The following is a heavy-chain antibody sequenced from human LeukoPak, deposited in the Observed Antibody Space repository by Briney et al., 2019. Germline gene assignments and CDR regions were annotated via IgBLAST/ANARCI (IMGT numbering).Heavy chain of an antibody. CDR2: ISYDGSNK. J-gene: IGHJ4*02. D-gene: IGHD5-18*01. Sequence: PGGSLRLSCAAPGFTFSSYWMSWVRQAPGKGLEWVAVISYDGSNKYYADSVKGRFTISRDNSKNTLYLQMNSLRAEDTAVYYCAKEARIQLWSYFDYWGQGTLVTVSS. CDR3: AKEARIQLWSYFDY. CDR1: GFTFSSYW. V-gene: IGHV3-30*18.